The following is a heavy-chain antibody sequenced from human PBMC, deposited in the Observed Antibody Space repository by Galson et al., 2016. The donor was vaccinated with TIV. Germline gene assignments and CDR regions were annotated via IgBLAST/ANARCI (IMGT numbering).Heavy chain of an antibody. J-gene: IGHJ4*02. D-gene: IGHD4-17*01. CDR2: INPTSGDT. Sequence: SVKVSCKASGGTFRTYSFNWVRQAPGQGLEWMGWINPTSGDTNYQKRFQDRVTMTRDTPITTVYMDLNRLTSDDTAVYYCARDLSTDTTTPFDYWGKGTLVTV. CDR3: ARDLSTDTTTPFDY. CDR1: GGTFRTYS. V-gene: IGHV1-2*02.